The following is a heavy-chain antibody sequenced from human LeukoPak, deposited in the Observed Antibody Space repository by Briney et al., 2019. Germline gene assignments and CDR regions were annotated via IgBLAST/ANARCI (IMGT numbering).Heavy chain of an antibody. J-gene: IGHJ6*02. CDR2: IKQDGSEK. CDR1: GFTFSIYW. Sequence: GGSLRLSCAAYGFTFSIYWMSWVRQAPGKGLEWVANIKQDGSEKYYVDSVKGRFTISRDNAKNSLYLQMNSLRAEDTAVYYCARGKQLVHDYYYYGMDVWGQGTTVTVSS. D-gene: IGHD6-6*01. V-gene: IGHV3-7*01. CDR3: ARGKQLVHDYYYYGMDV.